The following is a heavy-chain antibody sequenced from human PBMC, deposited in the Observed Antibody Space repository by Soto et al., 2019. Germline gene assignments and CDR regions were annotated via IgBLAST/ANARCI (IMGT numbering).Heavy chain of an antibody. CDR3: ARDMIPAAISYPYSAMDV. CDR1: GGTFSNYA. J-gene: IGHJ6*02. CDR2: IIPIFETT. Sequence: QVQLVQSGAEVKKPGSSVKVSCKASGGTFSNYAFSWVRQVPGQGLEWMGGIIPIFETTNYAQKFQGRVTITADESTSTTYMELSSLSSEDTAVFFCARDMIPAAISYPYSAMDVWGQGTTVTVSS. V-gene: IGHV1-69*01. D-gene: IGHD2-2*01.